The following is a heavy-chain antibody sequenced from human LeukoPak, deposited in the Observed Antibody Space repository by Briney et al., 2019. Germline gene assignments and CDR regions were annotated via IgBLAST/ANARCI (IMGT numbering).Heavy chain of an antibody. Sequence: SETLSLTCTVSGGSISGSSYYWGWIRQPPGKGLEWIGSIYYSGSTYYNPSLKSRVTISVDTSKNQFSLKLSSVTAADTAVYYCVRRRGLNNDYVWGSYRYPPYFDYWGQGTLVTVSS. V-gene: IGHV4-39*07. CDR1: GGSISGSSYY. D-gene: IGHD3-16*02. CDR2: IYYSGST. J-gene: IGHJ4*02. CDR3: VRRRGLNNDYVWGSYRYPPYFDY.